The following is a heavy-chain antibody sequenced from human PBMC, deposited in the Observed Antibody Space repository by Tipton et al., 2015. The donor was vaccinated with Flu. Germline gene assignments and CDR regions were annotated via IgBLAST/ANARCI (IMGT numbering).Heavy chain of an antibody. CDR3: ASGRFWSGYYTGDFCYGMDV. CDR1: GGSSIGYY. CDR2: INHSGST. J-gene: IGHJ6*02. Sequence: TLSLTCAVYGGSSIGYYWSWIRQPPGKRLELIGEINHSGSTNYNPSLKSRVTISVDTSKNQFSLKLSSVTAADTAVYYCASGRFWSGYYTGDFCYGMDVWGQRTRVTVSS. D-gene: IGHD3-3*01. V-gene: IGHV4-34*01.